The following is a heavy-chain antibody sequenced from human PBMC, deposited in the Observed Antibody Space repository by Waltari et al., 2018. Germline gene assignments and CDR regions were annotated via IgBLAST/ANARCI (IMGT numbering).Heavy chain of an antibody. V-gene: IGHV4-39*01. J-gene: IGHJ3*01. CDR3: ATYVGASIGTAAFDV. CDR2: ISYTGTT. D-gene: IGHD3-16*01. Sequence: QLHLQEAGPGLVQPSETMSLTCSVSGGSIISTRHSWAWIREPPGKGREWTATISYTGTTSYNPALRSRVTISGDIAKNQFSLKLTSVTPADTAVYYCATYVGASIGTAAFDVWGQGTMVTVTS. CDR1: GGSIISTRHS.